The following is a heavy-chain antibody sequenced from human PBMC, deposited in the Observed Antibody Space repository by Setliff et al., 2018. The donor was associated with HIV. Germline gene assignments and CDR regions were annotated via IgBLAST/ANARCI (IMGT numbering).Heavy chain of an antibody. V-gene: IGHV1-58*02. CDR3: AAADYSNPHWYFDL. CDR2: IVVGSGNT. Sequence: VASVKVSCKASGFTFTSSAMQWVRQARGQRLEWIGWIVVGSGNTNYAQKFQERVTITRDMSTSTAYMELSSLRSEDTAVYYCAAADYSNPHWYFDLWGRGTLGTVS. D-gene: IGHD4-4*01. CDR1: GFTFTSSA. J-gene: IGHJ2*01.